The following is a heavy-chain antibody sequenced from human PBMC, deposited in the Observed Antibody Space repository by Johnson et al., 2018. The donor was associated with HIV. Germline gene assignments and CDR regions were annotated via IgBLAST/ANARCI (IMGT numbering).Heavy chain of an antibody. J-gene: IGHJ3*02. CDR2: ISSSGSTM. CDR1: GFRFSDHY. V-gene: IGHV3-11*04. CDR3: ARAPSRLRYFDWSEDAFDI. Sequence: QVQLVESGGGLVKPGGSLRLSCEASGFRFSDHYMSWIRQAPGKGLEWVSYISSSGSTMYYADSVKGRFTISRDNAKNSLYLQMNSLRAEDTAVYYCARAPSRLRYFDWSEDAFDIWGQGTMVTVSS. D-gene: IGHD3-9*01.